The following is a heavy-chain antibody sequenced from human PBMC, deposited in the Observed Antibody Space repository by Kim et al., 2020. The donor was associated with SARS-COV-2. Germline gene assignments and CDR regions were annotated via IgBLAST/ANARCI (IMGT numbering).Heavy chain of an antibody. Sequence: SETLSLTCTVSGDSISSYYWSWIRQPPGKGLEWIGYIYYSGSTSYNPSLTSRVTIAVDTSKNQFSLKLSSVTAADTAVYYCARWRGYATYWGQGILVTVS. CDR1: GDSISSYY. CDR2: IYYSGST. D-gene: IGHD5-12*01. V-gene: IGHV4-59*01. J-gene: IGHJ1*01. CDR3: ARWRGYATY.